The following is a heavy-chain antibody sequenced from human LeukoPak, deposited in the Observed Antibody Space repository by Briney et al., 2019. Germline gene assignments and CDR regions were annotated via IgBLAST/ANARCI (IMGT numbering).Heavy chain of an antibody. J-gene: IGHJ3*02. CDR1: GGTFSSYA. D-gene: IGHD5-12*01. CDR2: IIPILGIA. CDR3: ARGRPLIGATHDSFNI. Sequence: SVKVSCKASGGTFSSYAISWVRQAPGQGLEWMGRIIPILGIANYAQKFQGRVTITADKSTSTAYMELSSLRSEDTAVYYCARGRPLIGATHDSFNIWGLGTMVTVSS. V-gene: IGHV1-69*04.